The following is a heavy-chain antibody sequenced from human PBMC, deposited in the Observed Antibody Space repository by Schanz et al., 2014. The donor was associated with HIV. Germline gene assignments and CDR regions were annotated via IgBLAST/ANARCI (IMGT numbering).Heavy chain of an antibody. CDR1: GFTFTNYA. J-gene: IGHJ4*02. Sequence: VQLVESGGGLIQPGGSLRLSCAASGFTFTNYAMSWVRQAPGKGLEWVSGISWNSGSIGYADSVKGRFTISRDNAKNSLYLLMNSLTADDTALYYCARAWGSWRRYYFEPWGQGTLVTVSS. D-gene: IGHD3-16*01. V-gene: IGHV3-9*01. CDR2: ISWNSGSI. CDR3: ARAWGSWRRYYFEP.